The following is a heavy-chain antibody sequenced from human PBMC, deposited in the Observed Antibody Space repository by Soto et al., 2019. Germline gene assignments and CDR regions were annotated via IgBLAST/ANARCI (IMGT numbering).Heavy chain of an antibody. Sequence: SGPTLVHPTLTLTLTCTFSGFSLSTSGVGGGWIRQPPGKALEWPALIYWDEDKRYSQALKSRLTITKDTSKNQVDLTMTNRDRVDTATYYCAHRQLVRSSSWYYGDYGGQGTLVTVSS. D-gene: IGHD6-13*01. CDR3: AHRQLVRSSSWYYGDY. CDR1: GFSLSTSGVG. V-gene: IGHV2-5*02. J-gene: IGHJ4*02. CDR2: IYWDEDK.